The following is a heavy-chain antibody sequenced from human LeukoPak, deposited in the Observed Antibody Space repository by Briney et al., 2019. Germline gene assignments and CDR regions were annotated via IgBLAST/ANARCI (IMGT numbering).Heavy chain of an antibody. V-gene: IGHV3-30-3*01. D-gene: IGHD3-10*01. J-gene: IGHJ4*02. Sequence: SGGSLRLSCAASGFTFSSYAMHWVRQAPGKGLEWVAAISYDGSNKYYAASVKGRFTISRDNSKNTLCLQMNSLRAEDTAVYYCASLLWFGELGDDYWGQGTLVTVSS. CDR1: GFTFSSYA. CDR3: ASLLWFGELGDDY. CDR2: ISYDGSNK.